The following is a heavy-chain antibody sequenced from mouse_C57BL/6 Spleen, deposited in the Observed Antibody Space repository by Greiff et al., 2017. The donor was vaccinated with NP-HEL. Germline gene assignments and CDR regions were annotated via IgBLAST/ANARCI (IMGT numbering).Heavy chain of an antibody. D-gene: IGHD1-1*01. CDR1: GYTFTSYW. V-gene: IGHV1-55*01. J-gene: IGHJ4*01. Sequence: QVQLQQSGAELVKPGASVKMSCKASGYTFTSYWITWVKQRPGQGLEWIGDIYPGSGSTNYNEKFKSKATLTVDKSSSTAYMQLSSLTSEDSAVYYCARWGSSTYAMDYWGQGTSVTVSS. CDR3: ARWGSSTYAMDY. CDR2: IYPGSGST.